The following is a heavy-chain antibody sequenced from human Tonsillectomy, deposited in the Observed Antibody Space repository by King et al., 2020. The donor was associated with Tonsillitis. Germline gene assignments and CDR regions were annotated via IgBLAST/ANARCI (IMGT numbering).Heavy chain of an antibody. D-gene: IGHD1-26*01. J-gene: IGHJ3*02. CDR2: ISGSGGST. V-gene: IGHV3-23*04. CDR1: GFPFNNYA. CDR3: AKELGDEVGDGFDI. Sequence: VQLVESGGGLVQPGGSLRLSCAASGFPFNNYAMSWVRQPPGKGLEWVSAISGSGGSTYYADSVKGRFTISRDNSKNPQYLQMNSLRVEDTAVYYCAKELGDEVGDGFDIWGQGTMVTVSS.